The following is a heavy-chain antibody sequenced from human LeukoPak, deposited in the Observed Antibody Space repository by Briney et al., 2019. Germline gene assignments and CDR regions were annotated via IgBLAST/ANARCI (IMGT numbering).Heavy chain of an antibody. CDR1: GGSYSGYY. CDR2: INHSGST. J-gene: IGHJ4*02. D-gene: IGHD3-22*01. CDR3: ARGRYYYDSSGYAY. V-gene: IGHV4-34*01. Sequence: SETLSLTCAVYGGSYSGYYWSWIRQPPGKGLEWIGEINHSGSTNYNPSLKSRVTISVDTSKNQFSLKLSSVTAADTAVYYCARGRYYYDSSGYAYWGQGTLVTVSS.